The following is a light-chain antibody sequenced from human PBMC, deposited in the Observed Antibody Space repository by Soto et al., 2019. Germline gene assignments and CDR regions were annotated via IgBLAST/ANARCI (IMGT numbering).Light chain of an antibody. V-gene: IGKV1-39*01. CDR3: QQSYTTPRT. Sequence: DIQMTQSRSSLSASVGERVTMSCRASQNINTYLNWYQQKPGKALKLLIYGTSSLQSGVPSRFSGSGSGTDFTLTISSLQPEDFATYYCQQSYTTPRTFGQGTKVDIK. CDR1: QNINTY. CDR2: GTS. J-gene: IGKJ1*01.